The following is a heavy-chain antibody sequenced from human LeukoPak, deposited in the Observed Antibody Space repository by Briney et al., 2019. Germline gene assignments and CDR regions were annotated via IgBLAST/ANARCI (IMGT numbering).Heavy chain of an antibody. CDR3: TTDPERGRTVY. V-gene: IGHV3-15*01. CDR2: IKSKTDGGTT. J-gene: IGHJ4*02. D-gene: IGHD1-1*01. Sequence: NPSETLSLTCTVSGGSISNYYWSWVRQAPGKGLEWVGRIKSKTDGGTTDYAAPVKGRSTISRDDSKNTLYLQMNSLKTEDTAVYYCTTDPERGRTVYWGQGTLVTVSS. CDR1: GGSISNYY.